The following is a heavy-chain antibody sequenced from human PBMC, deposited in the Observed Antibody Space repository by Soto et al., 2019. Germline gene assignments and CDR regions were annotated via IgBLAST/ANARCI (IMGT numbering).Heavy chain of an antibody. Sequence: QVQLVQSGAEVKKPGSSVKVSCKASGGTFSSYAISWVRQAPGQGLEWMGGIIPIFGTANYAQKFQGRVTITADESTSTAYMELSSLRSEDTAVYYCAREGSMLSTSCDLCGYYYGMDVWGQGTTVTVSS. CDR1: GGTFSSYA. J-gene: IGHJ6*02. V-gene: IGHV1-69*01. D-gene: IGHD2-2*01. CDR2: IIPIFGTA. CDR3: AREGSMLSTSCDLCGYYYGMDV.